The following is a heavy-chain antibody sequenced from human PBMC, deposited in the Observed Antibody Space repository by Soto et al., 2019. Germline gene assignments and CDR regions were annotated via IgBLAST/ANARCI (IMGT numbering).Heavy chain of an antibody. CDR3: ARDRYCSSTSCRYYYYGMDV. J-gene: IGHJ6*02. Sequence: QVQLVQSGAEVKKPGSSVKVSCKASGGTFSSYAISWVRQAPGQGLEWMGGIIPIFGTANYAQKFQGRVTITADESTGTAYMELSSLRSEDTAVYYCARDRYCSSTSCRYYYYGMDVWGQGTTVTVSS. D-gene: IGHD2-2*01. CDR1: GGTFSSYA. CDR2: IIPIFGTA. V-gene: IGHV1-69*01.